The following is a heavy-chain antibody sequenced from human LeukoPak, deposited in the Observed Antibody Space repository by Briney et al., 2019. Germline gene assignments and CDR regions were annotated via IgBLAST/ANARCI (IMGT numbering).Heavy chain of an antibody. CDR1: GGSISSYY. Sequence: PSETLSLTCTVSGGSISSYYWSWIRQPPGKGLEWIGYIYYSGSTNYNPSLKSRVTISVDTSKNQFSLKLSSVTAADTAVYYCARHPHYDSSGYPYYFDYWGQGTLVTVSS. J-gene: IGHJ4*02. CDR2: IYYSGST. V-gene: IGHV4-59*08. D-gene: IGHD3-22*01. CDR3: ARHPHYDSSGYPYYFDY.